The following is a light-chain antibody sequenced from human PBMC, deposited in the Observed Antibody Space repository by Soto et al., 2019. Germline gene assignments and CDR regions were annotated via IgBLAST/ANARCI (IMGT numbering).Light chain of an antibody. V-gene: IGKV3-11*01. CDR3: QQRNNWPPSIT. CDR2: DAS. CDR1: QSVGGH. Sequence: EIGLTQSPATLSLSPGDRATLSCRASQSVGGHLAWYQQKPGQAPRLLIYDASDRATGIPARFSGSGSETDFTLPISSLEPDDFAVYYCQQRNNWPPSITFGQGTRLEIK. J-gene: IGKJ5*01.